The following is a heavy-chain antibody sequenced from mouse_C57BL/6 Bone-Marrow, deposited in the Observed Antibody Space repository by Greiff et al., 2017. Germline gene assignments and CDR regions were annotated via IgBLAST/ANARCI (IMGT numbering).Heavy chain of an antibody. CDR2: ISSGSSTL. D-gene: IGHD1-1*01. CDR3: ARNFPLYYSDAMDY. Sequence: EVQLVESGGGLVKPGGSLKLSCAASGFTFSDYGMHLVRQAPEKGLEWVAYISSGSSTLYYADTVKGRFTISRDNAKKTLFLHMTSLRSEDTAMYYCARNFPLYYSDAMDYWGQGTSVTVSS. CDR1: GFTFSDYG. J-gene: IGHJ4*01. V-gene: IGHV5-17*01.